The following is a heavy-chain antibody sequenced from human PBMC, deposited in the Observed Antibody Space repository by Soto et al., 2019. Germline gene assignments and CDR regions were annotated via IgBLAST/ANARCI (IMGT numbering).Heavy chain of an antibody. CDR3: AKDRDYGVVVPAAIFDY. V-gene: IGHV3-30*18. Sequence: QVQLVESGGGVVQPGRSLRLSCAASGFTFSSYGMHWVRQAPGKGLEWVAVISYDGSNKYYADSVKGRFTISRDNSKNTLYLQMNSLGAEDTAVYYCAKDRDYGVVVPAAIFDYWGQGTLVTVSS. D-gene: IGHD2-2*01. CDR2: ISYDGSNK. J-gene: IGHJ4*02. CDR1: GFTFSSYG.